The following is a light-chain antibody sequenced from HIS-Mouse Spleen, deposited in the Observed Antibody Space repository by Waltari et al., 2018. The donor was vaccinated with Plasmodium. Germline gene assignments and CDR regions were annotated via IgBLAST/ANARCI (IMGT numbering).Light chain of an antibody. CDR2: SNN. Sequence: QSVLTQPPSASGTPGQRVTISCSGSSSNIGSNTVNWYQQHPGTAPKLLIYSNNQRPSVVPARFSGSKSGTAAVLASSGLQSDDEADYYCAAWDDSQNGVVFGGGTKLTVL. J-gene: IGLJ2*01. CDR3: AAWDDSQNGVV. CDR1: SSNIGSNT. V-gene: IGLV1-44*01.